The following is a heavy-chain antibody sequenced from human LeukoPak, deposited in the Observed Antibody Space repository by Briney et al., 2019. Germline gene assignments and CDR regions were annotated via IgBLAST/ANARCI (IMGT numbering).Heavy chain of an antibody. CDR3: ARNHFNQDVFDI. Sequence: GRSLRLSCAASGFTFSSYGMHWVRQAPGKGLEWVAIVSYGEHPYAYADSVQGRFTISRDDSQSTVHLQMNSLRPEDTAVYFCARNHFNQDVFDIWGQGTMVTVSS. CDR1: GFTFSSYG. D-gene: IGHD1-14*01. V-gene: IGHV3-30*06. CDR2: VSYGEHPY. J-gene: IGHJ3*02.